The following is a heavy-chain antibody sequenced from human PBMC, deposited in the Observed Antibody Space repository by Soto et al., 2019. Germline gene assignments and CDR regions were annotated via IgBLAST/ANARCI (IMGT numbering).Heavy chain of an antibody. D-gene: IGHD3-10*01. Sequence: TSENLSLTCTVSGGSISSYYWSWIRQPPGKGLEWIGYIYYSGSTNYNPSLKSRVTISVDTSKNQFSLKLSSVTAADTAVYYCARGRTKYYYGSGSYYRADDAFDIWGQGTTVTVSS. J-gene: IGHJ3*02. CDR2: IYYSGST. V-gene: IGHV4-59*12. CDR3: ARGRTKYYYGSGSYYRADDAFDI. CDR1: GGSISSYY.